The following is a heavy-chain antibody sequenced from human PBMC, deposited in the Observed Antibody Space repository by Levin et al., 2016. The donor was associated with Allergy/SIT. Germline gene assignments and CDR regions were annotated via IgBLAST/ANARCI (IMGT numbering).Heavy chain of an antibody. D-gene: IGHD1-26*01. Sequence: SVKVSCKASGLPPINSAVQWVRQARGQRPEWIGWIVVGNDNTDYAQKFQGRVTIAWDMSTSTTYMEVSSLRSEDTAVYYCAAVLLGLGADYGMDVWGQGTTVTVSS. CDR2: IVVGNDNT. J-gene: IGHJ6*02. CDR3: AAVLLGLGADYGMDV. V-gene: IGHV1-58*01. CDR1: GLPPINSA.